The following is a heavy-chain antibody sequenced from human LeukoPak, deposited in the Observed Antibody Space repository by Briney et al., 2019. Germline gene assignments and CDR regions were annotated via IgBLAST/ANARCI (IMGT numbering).Heavy chain of an antibody. CDR2: INYSGTI. CDR1: GGSINRNNHY. V-gene: IGHV4-39*01. CDR3: ARHPGYSSGWWYFDF. J-gene: IGHJ4*02. Sequence: SETLSLTCNVSGGSINRNNHYWGWIRQPPGKGLEWLGSINYSGTIFYSPSLNSRVTISVDTSGNQFSLKLTSATAADTAVYYCARHPGYSSGWWYFDFWGQGTLVTVSS. D-gene: IGHD5-18*01.